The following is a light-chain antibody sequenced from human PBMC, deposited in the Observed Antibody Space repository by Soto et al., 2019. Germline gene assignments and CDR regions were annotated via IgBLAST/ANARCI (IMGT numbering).Light chain of an antibody. CDR3: SSYTSSQTYV. CDR1: SSDVGGYNY. J-gene: IGLJ1*01. V-gene: IGLV2-14*03. Sequence: QPVLTQPASVSGSPGQSITISCTGTSSDVGGYNYVSWYQQHPGKAPKLMTYDVTNRPSGVSTRFSGSKSGNTASLTISGLQAEDEADYYCSSYTSSQTYVFGSGTKLTVL. CDR2: DVT.